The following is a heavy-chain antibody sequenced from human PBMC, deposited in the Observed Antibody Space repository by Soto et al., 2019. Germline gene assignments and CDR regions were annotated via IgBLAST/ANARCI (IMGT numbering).Heavy chain of an antibody. Sequence: ASVKVSCKASGYTFTTYFIHWVRQAPGQGLEWMGLISPKSGHPTYAQKFQDRVIITRDTSTSTVYMEMSSVMSEDTAVYYCARENNDDSTDLHAISAQGTIVTVSS. J-gene: IGHJ3*02. CDR1: GYTFTTYF. V-gene: IGHV1-46*01. D-gene: IGHD1-1*01. CDR3: ARENNDDSTDLHAI. CDR2: ISPKSGHP.